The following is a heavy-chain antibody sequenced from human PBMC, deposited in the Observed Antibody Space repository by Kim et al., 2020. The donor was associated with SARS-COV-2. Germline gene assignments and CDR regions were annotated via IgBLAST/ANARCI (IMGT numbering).Heavy chain of an antibody. V-gene: IGHV3-48*03. J-gene: IGHJ4*02. CDR1: GFTFSSYE. Sequence: GGSLRLSCAASGFTFSSYEMNWVRQAPGKGLEWVSYISSSGSTIYYADSVKGRFTISRDNAKNSLYLQMNSLRDEDTAVYYCARRNTAMGERPDYWGQGTLVTVSS. CDR3: ARRNTAMGERPDY. D-gene: IGHD5-18*01. CDR2: ISSSGSTI.